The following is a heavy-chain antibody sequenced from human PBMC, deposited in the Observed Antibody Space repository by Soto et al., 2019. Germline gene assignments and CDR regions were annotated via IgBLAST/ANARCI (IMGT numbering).Heavy chain of an antibody. CDR1: GGSISSSSYY. J-gene: IGHJ4*02. Sequence: TSETLSLTCTVSGGSISSSSYYWGWIRQPPGKGLEWIGSIYYSGSTYYNPFLKSRVTISVDTSKNQFSLKLSSVTAADTAVYYCARLVYDSSGYDSNYFDYWGQGTLVTVSS. D-gene: IGHD3-22*01. V-gene: IGHV4-39*01. CDR2: IYYSGST. CDR3: ARLVYDSSGYDSNYFDY.